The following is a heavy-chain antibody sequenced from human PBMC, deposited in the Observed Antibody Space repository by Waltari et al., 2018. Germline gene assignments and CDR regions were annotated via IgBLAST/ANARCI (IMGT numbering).Heavy chain of an antibody. CDR1: GYSISSGYY. Sequence: QVQLQESGPGLVKPSETLSLTCAVSGYSISSGYYWGWIRQPPGKGLEWIGSIYHSGSTYYNPSLKSRVTISVDTSKNQFSLKLSSVTAADTAVYYCARRSSRYNWFDPWGQGTLVTVSS. CDR3: ARRSSRYNWFDP. D-gene: IGHD6-6*01. J-gene: IGHJ5*02. CDR2: IYHSGST. V-gene: IGHV4-38-2*01.